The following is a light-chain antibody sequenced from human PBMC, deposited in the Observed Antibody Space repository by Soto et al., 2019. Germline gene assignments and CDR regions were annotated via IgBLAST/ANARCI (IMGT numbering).Light chain of an antibody. J-gene: IGKJ4*01. V-gene: IGKV1-39*01. CDR3: KQSYSSLVT. CDR2: TSS. Sequence: IEMTQSPASMSASVGDRVTITLGPSQTIATYLNWFQHKSGRAPKLLIYTSSSVNSGVSSRFRGSGSGTDFTLTINDVQTEDSATYYCKQSYSSLVTFGAGTKVDIK. CDR1: QTIATY.